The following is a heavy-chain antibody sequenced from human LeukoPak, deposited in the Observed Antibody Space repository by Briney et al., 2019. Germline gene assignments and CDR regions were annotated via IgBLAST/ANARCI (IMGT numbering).Heavy chain of an antibody. Sequence: SETLSLTCTVSGYSISSGYYWGWIRQPPGKGLEWIGNIFYSGSTYYSPSLRSRVTISLDTSRNQFSLKLNSVTATDTAVYYCAKSNGYGLVDIWGQGTMVTVSS. D-gene: IGHD3-10*01. CDR1: GYSISSGYY. V-gene: IGHV4-38-2*02. J-gene: IGHJ3*02. CDR3: AKSNGYGLVDI. CDR2: IFYSGST.